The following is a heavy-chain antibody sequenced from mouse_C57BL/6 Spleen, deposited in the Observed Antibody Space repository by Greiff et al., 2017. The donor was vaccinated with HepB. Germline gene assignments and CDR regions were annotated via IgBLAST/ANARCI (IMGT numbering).Heavy chain of an antibody. V-gene: IGHV5-4*01. CDR2: ISDGGSYT. J-gene: IGHJ1*03. Sequence: EVQLQQSGGGLVKPGGSLKLSCAASGFTFSSYAMSWVRQTPERRLEWVATISDGGSYTYYPDNVKGRFTISRDNAKNNLYLQMSHLKSEDTTMYYGARAYEYDSHWYFDVWGTGTTVTVSS. D-gene: IGHD2-4*01. CDR1: GFTFSSYA. CDR3: ARAYEYDSHWYFDV.